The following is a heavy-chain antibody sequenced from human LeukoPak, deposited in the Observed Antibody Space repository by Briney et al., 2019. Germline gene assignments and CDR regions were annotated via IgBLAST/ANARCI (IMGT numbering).Heavy chain of an antibody. V-gene: IGHV3-23*01. Sequence: PGGSLRLSCAASGFSFSSYAMTWARQAPGKGLEWVSAISGSAGTTYYADSVKGRFTISRDNSKNTLDLQMNSLRAEDTAIYYCAKDSGYDFWSGNYFDYWGQGTLVTVSS. CDR3: AKDSGYDFWSGNYFDY. CDR2: ISGSAGTT. CDR1: GFSFSSYA. J-gene: IGHJ4*02. D-gene: IGHD3/OR15-3a*01.